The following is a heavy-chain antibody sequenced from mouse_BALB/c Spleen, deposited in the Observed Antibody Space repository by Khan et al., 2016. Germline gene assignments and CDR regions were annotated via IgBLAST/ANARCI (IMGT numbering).Heavy chain of an antibody. D-gene: IGHD2-4*01. CDR2: ISYSGST. CDR3: ARRNCPKITNAIDY. Sequence: VQLKESGPGLVKPSQSLSLTCTVTGYSITSDYAWNWIRQFPGNKLEWRGYISYSGSTSYNPSLKSRISITRDTSKNQFFLQLNSVTTEDTAAYCCARRNCPKITNAIDYWGEGTTVTVSS. CDR1: GYSITSDYA. J-gene: IGHJ4*01. V-gene: IGHV3-2*02.